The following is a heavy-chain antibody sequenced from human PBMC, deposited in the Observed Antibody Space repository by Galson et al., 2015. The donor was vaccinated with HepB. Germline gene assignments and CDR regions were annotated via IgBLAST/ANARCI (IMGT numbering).Heavy chain of an antibody. CDR3: ARGNEDIVVVPAATRRYGMDV. Sequence: CAISGDSVSSNSAAWNWIRQSPSRGLEWLGRTYYRPKWYNDYAVSVKSRITINPDTSKNQFSLQLNSVTPEDTAVYYCARGNEDIVVVPAATRRYGMDVWGQGTTVTVSS. V-gene: IGHV6-1*01. CDR1: GDSVSSNSAA. D-gene: IGHD2-2*01. J-gene: IGHJ6*02. CDR2: TYYRPKWYN.